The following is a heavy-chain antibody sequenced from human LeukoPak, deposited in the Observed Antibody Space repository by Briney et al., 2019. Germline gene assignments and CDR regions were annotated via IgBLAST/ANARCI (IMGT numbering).Heavy chain of an antibody. D-gene: IGHD3-22*01. CDR2: VYHSGNT. Sequence: PSETLSLTCTVSGYSISSGYFWGWIRQPPGKGLEWIGSVYHSGNTNYNPSLKSRVTISVDTSKNQFSLKLSSVTAADTAVYYCARPSGYRVTRGQGTLVTVSS. V-gene: IGHV4-38-2*02. CDR3: ARPSGYRVT. J-gene: IGHJ4*02. CDR1: GYSISSGYF.